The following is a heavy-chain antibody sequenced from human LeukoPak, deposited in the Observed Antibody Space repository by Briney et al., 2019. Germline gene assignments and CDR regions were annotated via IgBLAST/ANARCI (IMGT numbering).Heavy chain of an antibody. Sequence: PGRSLRLSCAASGFTFSSYAMHWVRQAPGKGLEWVAVISYDGSNKYYADSVKGRFTISRDNSKNTLYLQMNSLRAEDTAVYYCARGHLRYCSGGSCYGAVGPWGQGTLVTVSS. CDR3: ARGHLRYCSGGSCYGAVGP. CDR2: ISYDGSNK. CDR1: GFTFSSYA. D-gene: IGHD2-15*01. J-gene: IGHJ4*02. V-gene: IGHV3-30*04.